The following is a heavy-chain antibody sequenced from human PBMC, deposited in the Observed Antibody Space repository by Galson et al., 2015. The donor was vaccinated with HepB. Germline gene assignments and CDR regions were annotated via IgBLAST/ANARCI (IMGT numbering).Heavy chain of an antibody. CDR3: ARGSGCSGGSCYYWYFDL. CDR2: IYYSGST. Sequence: LRLSCAASGFTFSSYAMHWIRQPPGKGLEWIGYIYYSGSTNYNPSLKSRVTISVDTSKNQFSLKLSSVTAADTAVYYCARGSGCSGGSCYYWYFDLWGRGTLVTVSS. CDR1: GFTFSSYA. D-gene: IGHD2-15*01. J-gene: IGHJ2*01. V-gene: IGHV4-59*08.